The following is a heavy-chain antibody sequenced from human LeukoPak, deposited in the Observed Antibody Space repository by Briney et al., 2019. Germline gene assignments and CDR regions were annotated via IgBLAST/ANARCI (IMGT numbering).Heavy chain of an antibody. D-gene: IGHD2-15*01. J-gene: IGHJ5*02. CDR1: GFTFSSYG. Sequence: PGRSLRLSCAASGFTFSSYGMHWVRQAPGKGLEWVAVIWYDGSNKYYADSVKGRFTISRDNSKNTLYLQMNSLRAEDTAVYYCARVPSGRGGSRKGGWFDPWGQGTLVTVSS. CDR3: ARVPSGRGGSRKGGWFDP. CDR2: IWYDGSNK. V-gene: IGHV3-33*01.